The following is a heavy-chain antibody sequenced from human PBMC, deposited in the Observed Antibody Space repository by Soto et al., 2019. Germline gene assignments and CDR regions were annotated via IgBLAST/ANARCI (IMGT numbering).Heavy chain of an antibody. CDR1: GFSLTTRGMT. CDR3: TLRQDTRRGPIY. Sequence: SGPTLVNPTQTLTLTCTVSGFSLTTRGMTLGWIRQPPGKAPERLALSTQYSPSLQSRLTFTEDTSKHKVVLTMTNMDPVDTATYYSTLRQDTRRGPIYWGQRIIVNVSS. CDR2: ST. V-gene: IGHV2-5*01. J-gene: IGHJ4*02.